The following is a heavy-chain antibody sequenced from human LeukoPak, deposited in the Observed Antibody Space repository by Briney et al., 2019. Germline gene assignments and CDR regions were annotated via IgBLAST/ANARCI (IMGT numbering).Heavy chain of an antibody. J-gene: IGHJ6*03. D-gene: IGHD6-13*01. CDR1: GFTFSSYS. CDR2: ISSSSSYI. V-gene: IGHV3-21*01. CDR3: ARVSGSSWPSYYMDV. Sequence: GGSLRLSCAASGFTFSSYSMIGVRQAPGKGREWVSSISSSSSYIYYADSVKGRFTISRDNAKNSLYLQMNSLRAEDTAVYYCARVSGSSWPSYYMDVWGKGTTVTVSS.